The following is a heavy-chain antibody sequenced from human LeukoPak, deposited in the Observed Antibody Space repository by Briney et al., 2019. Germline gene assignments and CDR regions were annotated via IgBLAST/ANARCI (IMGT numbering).Heavy chain of an antibody. V-gene: IGHV1-2*02. Sequence: GASAKVSCKASGYTFTGYYMHWVRQAPGQGLEWMGWINPNSGGTNYAQKFQGRVTMTRDTSISTAYMELSRLRSDDTAVYYCARDLTMIVVVGFDPWGQGTLVTVSS. CDR1: GYTFTGYY. CDR2: INPNSGGT. CDR3: ARDLTMIVVVGFDP. D-gene: IGHD3-22*01. J-gene: IGHJ5*02.